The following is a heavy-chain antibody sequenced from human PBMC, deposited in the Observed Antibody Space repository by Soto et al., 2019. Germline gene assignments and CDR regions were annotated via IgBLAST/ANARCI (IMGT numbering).Heavy chain of an antibody. Sequence: QVQLQESGPGLVKPSQTLSLTCTVSGGSITSGGYCWTWIRQHPVNGLEWMGHIYYSGSTSYNPSLKRRVTISIDTSKNQFSLKLTSVTAADTAVYYCARDGDYFGSGSPPLLSRWGQGTLVTVSS. D-gene: IGHD3-10*01. V-gene: IGHV4-31*03. CDR1: GGSITSGGYC. CDR3: ARDGDYFGSGSPPLLSR. J-gene: IGHJ4*02. CDR2: IYYSGST.